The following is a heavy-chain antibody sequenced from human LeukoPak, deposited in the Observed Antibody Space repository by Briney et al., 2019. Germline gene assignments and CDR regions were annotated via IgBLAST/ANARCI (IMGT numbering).Heavy chain of an antibody. V-gene: IGHV4-4*02. J-gene: IGHJ4*02. CDR3: AREGGFYRPLDY. D-gene: IGHD6-25*01. CDR2: VHLDGRT. Sequence: SETLSLTRGVSGGSVSSTNWWTWIRQPPGKGLEWIGEVHLDGRTNFNPSLKSRLTMSVDLSENHVSLKLTSVTAADTAVYYCAREGGFYRPLDYSGQGTLVTVSS. CDR1: GGSVSSTNW.